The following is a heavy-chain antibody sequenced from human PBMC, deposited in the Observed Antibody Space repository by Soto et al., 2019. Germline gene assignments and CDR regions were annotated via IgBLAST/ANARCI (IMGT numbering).Heavy chain of an antibody. D-gene: IGHD1-26*01. V-gene: IGHV4-59*08. CDR3: ARRYGSAIDY. Sequence: QVQLQESGPGLVKPSETLSLTCTVSGGTISSWYWSWIRQPPGKGLEWIGYIYYSGSTNCNPSLKSRVTISVDTAKNQFSLKLGSVTAAYTAVYYCARRYGSAIDYWGQGTLVTVSS. CDR1: GGTISSWY. CDR2: IYYSGST. J-gene: IGHJ4*02.